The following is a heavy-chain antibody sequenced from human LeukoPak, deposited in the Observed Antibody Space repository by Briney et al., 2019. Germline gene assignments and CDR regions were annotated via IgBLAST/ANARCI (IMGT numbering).Heavy chain of an antibody. CDR1: GVTFSSYW. D-gene: IGHD3-10*01. J-gene: IGHJ4*02. V-gene: IGHV3-7*01. CDR2: IKQDGSEI. Sequence: PGGTLRLSCAASGVTFSSYWMSWVRQAPGKGVGWVANIKQDGSEIYYVDSVKGRFTISRDNAKNSLYLQMKSLRAEDTAVYYCARDLTARPYGSGSFDYWGQGTLITVSS. CDR3: ARDLTARPYGSGSFDY.